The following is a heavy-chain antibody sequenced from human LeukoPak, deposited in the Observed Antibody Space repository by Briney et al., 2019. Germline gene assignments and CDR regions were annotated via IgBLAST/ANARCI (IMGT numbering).Heavy chain of an antibody. J-gene: IGHJ6*03. CDR2: IYYSGST. Sequence: SQTLSLTCTVSGGSISSGSYYWSWIRQPPGKGLEWIGYIYYSGSTNYNPSLKSRVTISVDTSKNQFSLKLSSVTAADTAVYYCARWWVEMATIDYYYYMDVWGKGTTVTVSS. D-gene: IGHD5-24*01. V-gene: IGHV4-61*01. CDR3: ARWWVEMATIDYYYYMDV. CDR1: GGSISSGSYY.